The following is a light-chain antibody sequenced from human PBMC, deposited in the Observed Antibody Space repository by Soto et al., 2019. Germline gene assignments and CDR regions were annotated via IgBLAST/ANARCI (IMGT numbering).Light chain of an antibody. Sequence: EISMTQFPAILSAFPGEGATIPXRAALDFTANFAWYQLRLGXTPRXXXYDXSTRATGGPARLSGSGSGTEFTLTISGLQSEDFALYFCQQYNNWPCSFGPGTRLEIK. CDR1: LDFTAN. V-gene: IGKV3-15*01. CDR2: DXS. J-gene: IGKJ5*01. CDR3: QQYNNWPCS.